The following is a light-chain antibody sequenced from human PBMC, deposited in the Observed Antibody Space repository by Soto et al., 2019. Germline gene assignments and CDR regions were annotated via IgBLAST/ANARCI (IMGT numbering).Light chain of an antibody. J-gene: IGKJ4*01. V-gene: IGKV1D-16*01. CDR2: AAS. CDR3: QQYYSYPLT. CDR1: QDISSW. Sequence: DIQMTQSPSSLSASVGDRVTITCRASQDISSWLAWFQQKPGKAHKLLIYAASTLQSGVPSSFSGSGSGTDFTLTISCLQSEDFATYYCQQYYSYPLTFGGGTKVDIK.